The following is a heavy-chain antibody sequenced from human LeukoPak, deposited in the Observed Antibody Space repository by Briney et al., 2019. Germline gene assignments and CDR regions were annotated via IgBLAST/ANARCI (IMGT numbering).Heavy chain of an antibody. Sequence: GGSLRLSCAASGFTFSSYAISWVRQAPGKGLAWVSVIYSGGSTYYADSVKGRFTISRDNSKNTVYVQMNSLRAEDTAVYYCARGRHYDSSGFTLFDLWGRGTLVTVSS. J-gene: IGHJ2*01. CDR2: IYSGGST. CDR1: GFTFSSYA. V-gene: IGHV3-66*01. CDR3: ARGRHYDSSGFTLFDL. D-gene: IGHD3-22*01.